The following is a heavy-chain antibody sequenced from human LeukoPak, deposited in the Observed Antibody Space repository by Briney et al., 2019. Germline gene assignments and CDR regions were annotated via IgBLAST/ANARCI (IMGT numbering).Heavy chain of an antibody. CDR3: ARDKSNKGHDC. CDR1: GFTLSDYY. V-gene: IGHV3-11*01. Sequence: PGGSLRLSCAASGFTLSDYYMTWIRQAPGKGLEWISYIGNGGSNIMLYADSVKGRFTVFRDYAKNSLYLQMNSLRAEDTAVYYCARDKSNKGHDCWGQGTTVTV. D-gene: IGHD2-21*02. J-gene: IGHJ6*02. CDR2: IGNGGSNIM.